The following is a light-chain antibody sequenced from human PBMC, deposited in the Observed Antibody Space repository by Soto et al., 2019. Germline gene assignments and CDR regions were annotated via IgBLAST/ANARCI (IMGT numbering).Light chain of an antibody. CDR2: EVN. CDR1: SSNIGGNS. CDR3: CSYRITSPYV. V-gene: IGLV2-14*01. J-gene: IGLJ1*01. Sequence: QAVVTQPPSVSAAPGQKVTISCSGSSSNIGGNSVSWYQQHPGKAPKLLIYEVNNRPSGVSNRFSGSKSGNTASLTISGLQTEDEADYYCCSYRITSPYVFGTGTKVTVL.